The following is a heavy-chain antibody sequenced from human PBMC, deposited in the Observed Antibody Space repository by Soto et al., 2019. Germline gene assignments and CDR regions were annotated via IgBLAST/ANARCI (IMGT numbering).Heavy chain of an antibody. J-gene: IGHJ4*01. D-gene: IGHD6-19*01. CDR1: GFTVSSNY. CDR2: IYSGGST. V-gene: IGHV3-53*01. Sequence: GGSLRLCCAACGFTVSSNYVGGVRKAPGKGLEWVSVIYSGGSTYYADSVKGRFTISRDNSKNTLYLQMNSLRAEDAAVYYCASSSGWPSHFDYWGQEPWSPSPQ. CDR3: ASSSGWPSHFDY.